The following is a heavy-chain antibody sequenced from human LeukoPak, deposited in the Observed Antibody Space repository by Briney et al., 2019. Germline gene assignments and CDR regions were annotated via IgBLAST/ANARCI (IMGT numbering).Heavy chain of an antibody. V-gene: IGHV4-31*03. D-gene: IGHD3-10*01. J-gene: IGHJ4*02. CDR3: ASHQRGHLDY. CDR2: IYYSGST. CDR1: GGSISSGGYY. Sequence: SETLSLTCTVSGGSISSGGYYWSWNRQHPGKGLEWIGYIYYSGSTYYNPSLKSRVTISVDTSKNQFSLKLSSVTAADTAVYYCASHQRGHLDYWGQGTLVTVSS.